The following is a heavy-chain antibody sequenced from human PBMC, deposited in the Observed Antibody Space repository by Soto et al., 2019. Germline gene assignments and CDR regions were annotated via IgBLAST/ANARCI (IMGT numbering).Heavy chain of an antibody. D-gene: IGHD3-10*01. J-gene: IGHJ4*02. CDR2: IFYTGST. CDR3: ARGYYGSGSYFQAFYDF. Sequence: QVQLQESGPGLVKPAQTLSLTCSLSGGSISSTGSYWSWVRQHPGKGLEFIGYIFYTGSTKYNPSLKSRISSSVDTSKKQFSLKMTSVTAADTAVYYCARGYYGSGSYFQAFYDFWGQGTLVTVSS. CDR1: GGSISSTGSY. V-gene: IGHV4-31*03.